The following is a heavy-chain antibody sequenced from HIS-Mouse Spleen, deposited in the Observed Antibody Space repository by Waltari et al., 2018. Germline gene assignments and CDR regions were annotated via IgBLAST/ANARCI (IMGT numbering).Heavy chain of an antibody. D-gene: IGHD6-13*01. CDR2: IYYSGST. CDR3: ARHEGQQLVTSLFDY. J-gene: IGHJ4*02. Sequence: QLQLQESGPGLVKPSETLSLTCTVSGGSISSSSYNWGWIRQPPGKGLEWIGSIYYSGSTYYNPSLKSRVTISVDTSKNQFSLKLSSVTAADTAVYYCARHEGQQLVTSLFDYWGQGTLVTVSS. V-gene: IGHV4-39*01. CDR1: GGSISSSSYN.